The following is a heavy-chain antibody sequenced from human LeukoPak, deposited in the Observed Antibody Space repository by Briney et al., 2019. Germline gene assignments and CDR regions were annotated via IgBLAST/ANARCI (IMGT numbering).Heavy chain of an antibody. CDR1: RFTFSSYG. CDR2: IQYDGSNE. V-gene: IGHV3-30*02. J-gene: IGHJ4*02. D-gene: IGHD3-22*01. Sequence: GGSLRLSCAASRFTFSSYGMHWVRQAPGKGLEWVAYIQYDGSNEQYADSVKGRFSISRDSSKNILYLQMNSLRAEDTAVYYCARDVRDYYDTRGFDYWGQGTLVTVSS. CDR3: ARDVRDYYDTRGFDY.